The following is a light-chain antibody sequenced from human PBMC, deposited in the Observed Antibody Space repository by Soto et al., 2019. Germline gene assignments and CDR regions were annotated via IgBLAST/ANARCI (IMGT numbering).Light chain of an antibody. CDR3: QQVNSSPFT. CDR1: QGISNY. CDR2: AAS. V-gene: IGKV1-9*01. Sequence: DIQLTQSPSFLSASIGDRVTITCRASQGISNYLAWYQQKPGKAPKLLIFAASILQSGVPSRFSGSGSGTEFTLTISSLQPEDFATYWCQQVNSSPFTFGPGTKVDIK. J-gene: IGKJ3*01.